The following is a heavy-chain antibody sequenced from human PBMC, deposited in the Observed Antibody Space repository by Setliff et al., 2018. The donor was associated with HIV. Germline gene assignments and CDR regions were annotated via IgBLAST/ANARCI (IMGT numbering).Heavy chain of an antibody. CDR1: GGSFSCYY. Sequence: SETLSLTCAVYGGSFSCYYWSWIRQSPGKGLEWIGEINHSGSTKYNPSLKSRVTISVDTSKNQFSLKLSSVTAADTAVYYCARGTAYYNFWSGYSQDYYYYMDVWGKGTTVTVSS. CDR2: INHSGST. CDR3: ARGTAYYNFWSGYSQDYYYYMDV. J-gene: IGHJ6*03. D-gene: IGHD3-3*01. V-gene: IGHV4-34*01.